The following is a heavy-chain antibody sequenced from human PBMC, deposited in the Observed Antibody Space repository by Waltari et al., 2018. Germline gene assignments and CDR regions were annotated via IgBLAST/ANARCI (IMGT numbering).Heavy chain of an antibody. CDR3: SRCYRDVWSGYYTSSFDP. J-gene: IGHJ5*02. D-gene: IGHD3-3*01. V-gene: IGHV1-2*02. CDR2: IHCNNGGT. CDR1: GYTFTDYL. Sequence: QVQLVQSGAEIKTPGASVKVSCKASGYTFTDYLIHWVRQAPGQGLEWMGWIHCNNGGTNYAQTFQGRVTMSRDTSSNTVFMEMNTLNSDDTAVYYCSRCYRDVWSGYYTSSFDPWGQGTLVTVS.